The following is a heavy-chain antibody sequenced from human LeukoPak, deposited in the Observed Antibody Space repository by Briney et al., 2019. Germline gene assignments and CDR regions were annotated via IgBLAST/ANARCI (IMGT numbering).Heavy chain of an antibody. CDR2: INPNSGGT. D-gene: IGHD2-2*01. CDR1: GYTFTGYY. V-gene: IGHV1-2*02. J-gene: IGHJ4*02. Sequence: ASVKVSCKASGYTFTGYYMHWVRQAPGQGLEWMGWINPNSGGTNYAQKFQGRVTMTRDTSISTAYMELSRLRSDDTAVYYCARVLGYCGSTSCYGQQIDYWGQGTLVTVSS. CDR3: ARVLGYCGSTSCYGQQIDY.